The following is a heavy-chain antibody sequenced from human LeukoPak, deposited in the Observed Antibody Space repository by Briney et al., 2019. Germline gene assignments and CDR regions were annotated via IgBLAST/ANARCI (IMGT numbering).Heavy chain of an antibody. CDR2: IYYSGST. CDR3: ARVRLSDSYGSGSYYFDY. V-gene: IGHV4-39*02. J-gene: IGHJ4*02. CDR1: GGSISSSNYY. Sequence: SETLSLTCTVSGGSISSSNYYWGWIRQPPGKGLEWIGNIYYSGSTYYNPSLKSRVTISVDTSKNHFSLKLSSVTAADTAVYYCARVRLSDSYGSGSYYFDYWGQGTLVTVSS. D-gene: IGHD3-10*01.